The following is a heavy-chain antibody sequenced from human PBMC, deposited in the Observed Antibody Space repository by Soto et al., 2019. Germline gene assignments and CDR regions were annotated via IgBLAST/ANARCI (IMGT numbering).Heavy chain of an antibody. V-gene: IGHV3-23*01. J-gene: IGHJ4*02. CDR2: ISGTGGST. CDR1: VFTFSSYA. CDR3: ARAMANFDY. Sequence: PGGSLRVACAVSVFTFSSYAMSWVRQAPGKGLEWLSAISGTGGSTYYADSVKGRFTISRDNSKNTLYLQMNSLRAEDTAVYYCARAMANFDYWGQGTLVTVSS.